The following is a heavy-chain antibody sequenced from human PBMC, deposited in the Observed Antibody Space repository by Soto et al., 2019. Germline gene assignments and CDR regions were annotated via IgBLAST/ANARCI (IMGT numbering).Heavy chain of an antibody. CDR1: GFTFSDYA. V-gene: IGHV3-49*03. Sequence: TGGSLRLSCTTSGFTFSDYAICWLRQAPGKGLEWVGVVRSKAYGGTTDYAASVKGRFDISRDDSKSIAYLQMNSVTTEDTGVYFCARYTYTSRYSYYGMDVWGHGTTVTVSS. CDR2: VRSKAYGGTT. D-gene: IGHD6-13*01. J-gene: IGHJ6*02. CDR3: ARYTYTSRYSYYGMDV.